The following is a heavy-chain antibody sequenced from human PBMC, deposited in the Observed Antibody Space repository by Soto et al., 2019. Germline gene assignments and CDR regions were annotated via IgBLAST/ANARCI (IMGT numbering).Heavy chain of an antibody. J-gene: IGHJ4*02. Sequence: GGSLRLSCAASGFTFSSYGMHWVRQAPGKGLEWVAVISYDGSNKYYADSVKGRFTISRDNSKNTLYLQMNSLRAEDTAVYYCAKSSSSWYGYYFDYWGQGTLVTVSS. V-gene: IGHV3-30*18. D-gene: IGHD6-13*01. CDR3: AKSSSSWYGYYFDY. CDR2: ISYDGSNK. CDR1: GFTFSSYG.